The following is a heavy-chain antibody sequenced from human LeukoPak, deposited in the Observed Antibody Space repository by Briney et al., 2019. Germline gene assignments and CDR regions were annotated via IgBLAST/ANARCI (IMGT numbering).Heavy chain of an antibody. CDR1: GFSFSNYW. J-gene: IGHJ4*02. V-gene: IGHV3-7*03. CDR2: MNQDGSHI. Sequence: GGSLRLSCAASGFSFSNYWMSWVRQAPGRGLEWLANMNQDGSHIYYVDSVKGRFTISRDNSKNTLYLQMNSLRAEDTAVYYCANIPQQWLIYFDYWGQGALVTVSS. CDR3: ANIPQQWLIYFDY. D-gene: IGHD6-19*01.